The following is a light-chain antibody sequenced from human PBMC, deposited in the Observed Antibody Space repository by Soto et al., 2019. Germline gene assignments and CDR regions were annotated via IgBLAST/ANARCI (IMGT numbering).Light chain of an antibody. Sequence: DIQLTQSPSSVSASAGDRVTITCRASQGISNWLAWYQQKPGKAPKLLIYGASSLQSGVPSRFSGSGSGTDFSLTISSLQPADFATYYCQQTNSFPLTFGPGTKVYI. CDR3: QQTNSFPLT. J-gene: IGKJ3*01. V-gene: IGKV1-12*01. CDR2: GAS. CDR1: QGISNW.